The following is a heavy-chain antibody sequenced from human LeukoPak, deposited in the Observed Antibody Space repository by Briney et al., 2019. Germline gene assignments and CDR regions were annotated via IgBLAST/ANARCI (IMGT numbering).Heavy chain of an antibody. CDR1: GGTFSSYS. CDR2: IIPIFGTA. V-gene: IGHV1-69*05. CDR3: ARALVEDITGTIAYYYYYMAV. J-gene: IGHJ6*03. Sequence: SVKLSCKASGGTFSSYSISWVRQAPGQGLEWIGGIIPIFGTANYAQKFQGRVTITTDEYTSTADMELSSLRSEDTAVYYCARALVEDITGTIAYYYYYMAVWRKGTTVSVS. D-gene: IGHD1-7*01.